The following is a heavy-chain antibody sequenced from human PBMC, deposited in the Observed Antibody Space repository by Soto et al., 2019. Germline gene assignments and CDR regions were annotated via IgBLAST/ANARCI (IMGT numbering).Heavy chain of an antibody. CDR2: ISYTGSNQ. J-gene: IGHJ4*02. V-gene: IGHV3-30*18. Sequence: QVQLVESGGGVVQPGRSLRLSCAASGFTFSSYGMHWVRQAPGKGLEWVAVISYTGSNQYYIDSVKGRFTISRDNSKNTLYLQMNSLRPEDTAVYYCAKGGGSGSYYEVDYWSQGTLVTVSS. CDR1: GFTFSSYG. D-gene: IGHD1-26*01. CDR3: AKGGGSGSYYEVDY.